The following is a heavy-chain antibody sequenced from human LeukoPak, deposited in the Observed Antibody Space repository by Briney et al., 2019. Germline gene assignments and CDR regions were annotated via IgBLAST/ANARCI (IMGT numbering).Heavy chain of an antibody. CDR3: ARSSWYPDAFDI. CDR1: GGSISSHY. J-gene: IGHJ3*02. D-gene: IGHD6-13*01. Sequence: SETLSLTCTVSGGSISSHYWSWIRQPPGKGLEWIGYIYCSGSTNYNPSLKSRVTISVDTSKNQFSLKLSSVTAADTAVYYCARSSWYPDAFDIWGQGTMVTVSS. V-gene: IGHV4-59*11. CDR2: IYCSGST.